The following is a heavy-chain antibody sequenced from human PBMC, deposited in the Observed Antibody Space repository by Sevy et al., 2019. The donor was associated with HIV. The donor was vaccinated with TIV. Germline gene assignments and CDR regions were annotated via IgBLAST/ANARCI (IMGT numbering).Heavy chain of an antibody. CDR1: GFTFSSYW. D-gene: IGHD5-18*01. J-gene: IGHJ6*02. Sequence: GGSLRLSCEASGFTFSSYWMHWVRQAPGKGLVWVSRISSDGSPTNYADSVKGRFTIPRDNAKNTQYLQMNSPRAEDTALYYCARGYSYGYGMDVWGQGTTVTVSS. CDR3: ARGYSYGYGMDV. V-gene: IGHV3-74*01. CDR2: ISSDGSPT.